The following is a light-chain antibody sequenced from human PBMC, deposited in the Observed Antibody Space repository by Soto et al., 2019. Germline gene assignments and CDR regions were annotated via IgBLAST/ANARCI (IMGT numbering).Light chain of an antibody. CDR3: SSYTSTSSYV. J-gene: IGLJ1*01. CDR2: EVS. CDR1: SSDVGSYNS. Sequence: QSVLTQPASVSGSPGQSITASCTGTSSDVGSYNSVSWYQQHPGKPPKLIIYEVSNRPSGVSDRFSGSKSGNTASLTISGLQAEDEADYYCSSYTSTSSYVFATGTKVTVL. V-gene: IGLV2-14*03.